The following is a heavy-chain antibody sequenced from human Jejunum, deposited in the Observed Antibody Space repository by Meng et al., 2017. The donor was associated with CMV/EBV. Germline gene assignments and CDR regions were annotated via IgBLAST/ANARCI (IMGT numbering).Heavy chain of an antibody. CDR2: ISSSGSYI. J-gene: IGHJ6*02. CDR1: EFSFSSFH. CDR3: AKQMPWNYYHGMDL. V-gene: IGHV3-21*01. Sequence: SEFSFSSFHMNWVRQAPGRGLEWVSSISSSGSYIYYADSVKGRFTISRDNAKDSLYLQMNSLRAEDTAVYYCAKQMPWNYYHGMDLWGQGTTVTVSS. D-gene: IGHD2-2*01.